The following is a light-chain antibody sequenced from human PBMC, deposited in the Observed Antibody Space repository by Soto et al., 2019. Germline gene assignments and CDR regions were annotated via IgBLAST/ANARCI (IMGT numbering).Light chain of an antibody. CDR3: QVWDIITYHVV. CDR2: DDT. Sequence: SYELTQPPSVSVAPGQTAKITCAGDNIDTKSMHWYQQRPGQAPVLVVHDDTDRAAGIPERFSGSKSGGTATLTISRVEAGDEADYCCQVWDIITYHVVFGGGTKVTVL. CDR1: NIDTKS. V-gene: IGLV3-21*02. J-gene: IGLJ2*01.